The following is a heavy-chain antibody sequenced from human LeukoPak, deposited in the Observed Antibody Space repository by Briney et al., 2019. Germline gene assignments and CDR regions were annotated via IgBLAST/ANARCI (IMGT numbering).Heavy chain of an antibody. CDR3: ASLYVDGMDV. Sequence: SETLTLTCTASGGSISSYYWSWIRQPPGKGLEWIGYIYYSGSTNYNPSLKSRVTISVDTSKNQFSLKPSSVTAADMAVYNCASLYVDGMDVRGQGTTVTVSS. CDR2: IYYSGST. CDR1: GGSISSYY. D-gene: IGHD2-2*02. J-gene: IGHJ6*02. V-gene: IGHV4-59*01.